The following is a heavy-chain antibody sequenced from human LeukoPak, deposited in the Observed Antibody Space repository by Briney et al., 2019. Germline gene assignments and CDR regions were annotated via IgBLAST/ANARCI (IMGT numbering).Heavy chain of an antibody. D-gene: IGHD3-10*01. CDR3: ARKGLGFGGLDY. CDR1: GFTVSSNY. V-gene: IGHV3-23*01. Sequence: GGSLRLSCAASGFTVSSNYMSWVRQAPGKGLEWVSGISRNGDSTYYADSVKGRFTISRDNSKNTLYLQMNSLRAEDTAVYYCARKGLGFGGLDYWGQGTLVTVSS. J-gene: IGHJ4*02. CDR2: ISRNGDST.